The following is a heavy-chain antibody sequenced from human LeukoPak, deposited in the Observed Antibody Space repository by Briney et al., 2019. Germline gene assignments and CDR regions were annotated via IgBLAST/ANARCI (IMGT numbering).Heavy chain of an antibody. J-gene: IGHJ4*02. CDR2: IYHSGST. V-gene: IGHV4-38-2*02. Sequence: PSETLSLTCAVSGYSISSGYYWGWIRQPPGKGLEWIGSIYHSGSTYYNPSLKSRVTISVDTSKNQFSLKLSSVTAADTAVYYCARESVSCDILTGYFPGGDFDYWGQGTLVTVSS. CDR1: GYSISSGYY. CDR3: ARESVSCDILTGYFPGGDFDY. D-gene: IGHD3-9*01.